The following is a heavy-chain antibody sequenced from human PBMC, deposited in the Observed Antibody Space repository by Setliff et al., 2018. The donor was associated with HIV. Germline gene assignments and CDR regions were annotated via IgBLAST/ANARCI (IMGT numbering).Heavy chain of an antibody. CDR1: GLIFSSYE. J-gene: IGHJ4*02. Sequence: GGSLRLSCAASGLIFSSYEMNWFRQAPGKGLEWISFIGGHGSIIHYADSVKGRFTISRDNAKNSVYLQMHSLRVEDTAVYYCAAVPWGHSSLIIDHWGQGTPVTVSS. CDR3: AAVPWGHSSLIIDH. V-gene: IGHV3-48*03. D-gene: IGHD3-16*01. CDR2: IGGHGSII.